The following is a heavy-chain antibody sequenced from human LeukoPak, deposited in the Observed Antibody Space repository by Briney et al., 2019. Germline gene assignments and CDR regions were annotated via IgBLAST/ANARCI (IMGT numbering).Heavy chain of an antibody. CDR3: GREGVLWLAHEYFDP. CDR1: GFTFSSYG. V-gene: IGHV3-33*01. J-gene: IGHJ2*01. D-gene: IGHD6-19*01. CDR2: IWYDGSNK. Sequence: PGGSLRLTCAASGFTFSSYGMHWVRQAPGKGLEWVAVIWYDGSNKYYADSVKGRFTISRDNSKNTLYLQMNSLRAEDTAVYYCGREGVLWLAHEYFDPWGRGTLVTVSS.